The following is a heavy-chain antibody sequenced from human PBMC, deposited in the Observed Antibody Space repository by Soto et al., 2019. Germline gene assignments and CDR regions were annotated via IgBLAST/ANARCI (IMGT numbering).Heavy chain of an antibody. CDR2: ISSSSYTM. CDR3: ARDVDY. V-gene: IGHV3-48*02. Sequence: EVQLVESGGGLVQPGGSLILSCAASGFTFSHYSMNWVRQAPGKGLEWVSYISSSSYTMNYADSVKGRFTISRDNAKNSLYLQMNSLRDEDTAVYYCARDVDYWGQGTLVTVSP. J-gene: IGHJ4*02. CDR1: GFTFSHYS.